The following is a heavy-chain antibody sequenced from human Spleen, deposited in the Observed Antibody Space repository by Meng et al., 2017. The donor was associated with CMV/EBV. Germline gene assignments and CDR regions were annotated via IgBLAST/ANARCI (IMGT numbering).Heavy chain of an antibody. CDR1: QITFSDYY. D-gene: IGHD6-6*01. Sequence: GESLKISCGDSQITFSDYYMSWIRQAPGKGLEWVSYISSGGSTIYYADSVKGRFTISRDNGKNSVYLQMNSLRAEDTAVYYCARDNIAARPGGWSYYYYGMDVWGQGTTVTVSS. J-gene: IGHJ6*02. V-gene: IGHV3-11*04. CDR3: ARDNIAARPGGWSYYYYGMDV. CDR2: ISSGGSTI.